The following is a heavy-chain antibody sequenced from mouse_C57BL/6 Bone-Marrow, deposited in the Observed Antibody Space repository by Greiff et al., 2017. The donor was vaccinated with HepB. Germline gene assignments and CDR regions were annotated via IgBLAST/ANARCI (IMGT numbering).Heavy chain of an antibody. J-gene: IGHJ2*01. CDR2: IYPGDGDT. D-gene: IGHD2-2*01. V-gene: IGHV1-82*01. CDR3: ARWLPPD. CDR1: GYAFSSSW. Sequence: QVQLQQSGPELVKPGASVKISCKASGYAFSSSWMNWVKQRPGKGLEWIGRIYPGDGDTNYNGKFKGKATLTADKSSSTAYMQLSSLTSEDSAVYFCARWLPPDWGQGTTLTVSS.